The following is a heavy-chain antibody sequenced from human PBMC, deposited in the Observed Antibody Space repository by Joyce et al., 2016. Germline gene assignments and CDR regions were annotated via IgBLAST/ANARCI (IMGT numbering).Heavy chain of an antibody. V-gene: IGHV1-2*02. CDR1: GYTFTGYC. CDR2: IDHRGGT. CDR3: AIARASTYFDS. Sequence: QVQLVQSGAEVKKPGASVKVSCKASGYTFTGYCMYWVRQAPGQGLERMGWIDHRGGTKFAQKVQGRVTLTRDSAISTAYMEVSGLRSDDTALYFCAIARASTYFDSWGQGTLVTVSS. D-gene: IGHD1-26*01. J-gene: IGHJ4*02.